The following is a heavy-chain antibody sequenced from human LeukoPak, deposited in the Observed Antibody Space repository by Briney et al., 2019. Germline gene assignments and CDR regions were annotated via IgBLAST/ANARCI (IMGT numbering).Heavy chain of an antibody. CDR1: GGAFSGEF. Sequence: PSETLSLTCAVYGGAFSGEFWSWIRHSPGKGLEWIGEIKHDGSTTYNPSLESRVTMSVDTSTNQISLEMTSVTAADTAIYYCARHTWQWLPFDDRGQGTQVTISS. J-gene: IGHJ4*02. CDR2: IKHDGST. D-gene: IGHD5-12*01. CDR3: ARHTWQWLPFDD. V-gene: IGHV4-34*01.